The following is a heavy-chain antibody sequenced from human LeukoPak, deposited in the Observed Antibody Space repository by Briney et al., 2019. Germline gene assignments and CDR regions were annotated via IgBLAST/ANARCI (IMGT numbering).Heavy chain of an antibody. D-gene: IGHD6-19*01. Sequence: GESLRICCKGSGYSFINYWIGWVRQMPGKGLEWMGIIYPGDSDTRYSPSFQGQVTISADKSISTAYLQWSSLKASDTAMYYCATSYTGAWKYWGQGTLVTVSS. CDR1: GYSFINYW. CDR2: IYPGDSDT. CDR3: ATSYTGAWKY. V-gene: IGHV5-51*01. J-gene: IGHJ4*02.